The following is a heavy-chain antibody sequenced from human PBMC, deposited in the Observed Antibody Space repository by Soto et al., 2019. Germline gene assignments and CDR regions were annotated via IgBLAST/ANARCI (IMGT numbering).Heavy chain of an antibody. Sequence: DVQLLESGGGLVQPGGSLRLSCAASGFSFSSYAMVWVRQAPGKGLEWVAVISARGGSSYFADSVKGRFTLSRDNSKNVLSLEMNSLSAEDTAIYFCAKGSIEYSASVDNWGQGTLVVV. CDR3: AKGSIEYSASVDN. CDR1: GFSFSSYA. V-gene: IGHV3-23*01. D-gene: IGHD5-12*01. J-gene: IGHJ4*02. CDR2: ISARGGSS.